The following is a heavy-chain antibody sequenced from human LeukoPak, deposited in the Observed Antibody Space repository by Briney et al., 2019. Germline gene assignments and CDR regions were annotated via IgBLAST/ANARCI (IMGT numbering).Heavy chain of an antibody. CDR2: TYYSGNP. CDR1: GGSISNYY. J-gene: IGHJ5*02. Sequence: SETLSLTCTVSGGSISNYYWYWMRQPPGKGLEWIAYTYYSGNPNYNPSLRSRATISVDTSKNQFSLKLSSVTAADTAVYYCAKGGPEASAGLSWFDPWGQGTLVTVSS. CDR3: AKGGPEASAGLSWFDP. D-gene: IGHD1-14*01. V-gene: IGHV4-59*01.